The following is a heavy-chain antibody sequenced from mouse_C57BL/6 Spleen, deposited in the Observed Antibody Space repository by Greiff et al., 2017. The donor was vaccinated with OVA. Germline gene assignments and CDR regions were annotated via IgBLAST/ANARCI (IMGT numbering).Heavy chain of an antibody. V-gene: IGHV1-15*01. CDR2: IDPETGGT. D-gene: IGHD2-1*01. J-gene: IGHJ4*01. CDR3: KGGNYYYAMDY. Sequence: VQLQQSGAELVRPGASVTLSCKASGYTFTDYEMHWVKQTPVHGLEWIGAIDPETGGTAYNQKFKGKAILTADKSSSTAYMELRSLTSEDSAVYYCKGGNYYYAMDYWGQGTSVTVSS. CDR1: GYTFTDYE.